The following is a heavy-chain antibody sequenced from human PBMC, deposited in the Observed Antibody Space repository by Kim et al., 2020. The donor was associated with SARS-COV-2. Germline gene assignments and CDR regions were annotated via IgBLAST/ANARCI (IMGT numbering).Heavy chain of an antibody. J-gene: IGHJ6*02. Sequence: SQTLSLTCAISGDSVSSNSAAWNWIRQSPSRGLEWLGRTYYRSKWYNDYAVSVKGRITINPDTSKNQFSLQLNSVTPEDTAVYYCAREIVITGTILYGMDVWGQGTTVTVSS. D-gene: IGHD1-7*01. CDR3: AREIVITGTILYGMDV. CDR2: TYYRSKWYN. CDR1: GDSVSSNSAA. V-gene: IGHV6-1*01.